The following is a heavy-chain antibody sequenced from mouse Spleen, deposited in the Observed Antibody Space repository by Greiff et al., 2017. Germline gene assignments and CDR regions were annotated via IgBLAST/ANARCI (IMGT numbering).Heavy chain of an antibody. CDR2: IDPSDSYT. D-gene: IGHD3-1*01. CDR1: GYTFTSYW. CDR3: ATQLGLPRDYAMDY. V-gene: IGHV1-69*01. J-gene: IGHJ4*01. Sequence: VQLQQSGAELVMPGASVKLSCKASGYTFTSYWMHWVKQRPGQGLEWIGEIDPSDSYTNYNQKFKGKATLTVDKSSSTAYMQLSSLTSEDSAVYYCATQLGLPRDYAMDYWGQGTSVTVSS.